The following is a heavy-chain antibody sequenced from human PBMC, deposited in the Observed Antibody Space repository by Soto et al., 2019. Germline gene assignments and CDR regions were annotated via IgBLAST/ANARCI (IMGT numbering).Heavy chain of an antibody. J-gene: IGHJ6*02. CDR2: ISWDGGST. V-gene: IGHV3-43D*03. Sequence: GGSLRLSCAASGFTFDDYAMHWVRQAPGKGLEWVSLISWDGGSTYYADSVKGRFTISRDNSKNSLYLQMNSLRAEDTALYYCAKGWAKGYDFWSGYYPPLNYYYYGMDVWGQGTTVTVSS. D-gene: IGHD3-3*01. CDR3: AKGWAKGYDFWSGYYPPLNYYYYGMDV. CDR1: GFTFDDYA.